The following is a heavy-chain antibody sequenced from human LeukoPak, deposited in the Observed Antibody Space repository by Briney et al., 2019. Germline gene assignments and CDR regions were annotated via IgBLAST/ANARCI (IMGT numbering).Heavy chain of an antibody. V-gene: IGHV4-30-2*01. Sequence: SETLSLTCTVSGGSISSGGYYWSWIRQPPGKGLEWIGYIYHSGSTYYNPSLKSRVTISVDRSKNQFSLKLSSVTAADTAVYYCARGAAVAGTDAFDIWGQGTMVTVSS. J-gene: IGHJ3*02. CDR1: GGSISSGGYY. CDR2: IYHSGST. D-gene: IGHD6-19*01. CDR3: ARGAAVAGTDAFDI.